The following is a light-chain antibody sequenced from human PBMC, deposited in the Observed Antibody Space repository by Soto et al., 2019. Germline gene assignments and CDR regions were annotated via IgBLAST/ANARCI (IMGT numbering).Light chain of an antibody. Sequence: QSVLTQPASVSESPGLSITISCTGTSSDVGGYNYVSWYQQHPGKAPKLLIYEVGNRPSGVSNRFSGSKSGNTASLTISGLQAEDEADYYCTSYTSGIPYVFGTGTKVTVL. J-gene: IGLJ1*01. V-gene: IGLV2-14*01. CDR2: EVG. CDR1: SSDVGGYNY. CDR3: TSYTSGIPYV.